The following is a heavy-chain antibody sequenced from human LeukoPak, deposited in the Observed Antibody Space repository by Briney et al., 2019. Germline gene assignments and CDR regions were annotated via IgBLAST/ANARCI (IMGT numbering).Heavy chain of an antibody. Sequence: SETLSLTCTVSGGSISSYYWSWIRQPPGKGLEWIGRIYTSGSTNYNPSLKSRVTMSVDTSKNQFSLKLSSVTAADTAVYYSSDSADYWGQGTLVTVSS. CDR1: GGSISSYY. CDR2: IYTSGST. CDR3: SDSADY. V-gene: IGHV4-4*07. D-gene: IGHD5-18*01. J-gene: IGHJ4*02.